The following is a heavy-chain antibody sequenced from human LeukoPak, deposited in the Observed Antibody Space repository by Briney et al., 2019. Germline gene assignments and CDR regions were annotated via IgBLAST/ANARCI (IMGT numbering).Heavy chain of an antibody. V-gene: IGHV4-34*01. CDR3: ARGQDSWYRYNWFDP. J-gene: IGHJ5*02. CDR2: INHSGST. Sequence: SETLSLTCAVYGGSFSGYYWSWIRQPPGKGLEWIGEINHSGSTNYNPSLKSRVTISVDTSKNQLSLKLSSVTAADTAVYYCARGQDSWYRYNWFDPWGQGTLVTVSS. D-gene: IGHD6-13*01. CDR1: GGSFSGYY.